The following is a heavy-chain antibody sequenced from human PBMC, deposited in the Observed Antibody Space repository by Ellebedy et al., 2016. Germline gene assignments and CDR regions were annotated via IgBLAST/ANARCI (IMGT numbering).Heavy chain of an antibody. CDR3: ADYGDYVGY. V-gene: IGHV4-34*01. J-gene: IGHJ4*02. Sequence: SETLSLTXAVYGGSFSGYYWSWIRQPPGKGLEWIGEINHSGSTNYNPSLKSRVTISVDTSKNQFSLKLSSVTAADTAVYYCADYGDYVGYWGQGTLVTVSS. CDR2: INHSGST. D-gene: IGHD4-17*01. CDR1: GGSFSGYY.